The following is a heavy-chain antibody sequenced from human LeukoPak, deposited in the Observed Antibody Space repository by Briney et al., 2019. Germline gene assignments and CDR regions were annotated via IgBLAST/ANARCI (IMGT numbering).Heavy chain of an antibody. D-gene: IGHD5-24*01. CDR1: GYSISSGYY. Sequence: WETLSLTCAVSGYSISSGYYWGWIRQPPGKGLEWIGSIYHSGSTYYNPSLKSRVTISVDTSKNQFSLKLSSVTAADTAVYYCARGGLQPTVWGQGTLVTVSS. V-gene: IGHV4-38-2*01. J-gene: IGHJ4*02. CDR2: IYHSGST. CDR3: ARGGLQPTV.